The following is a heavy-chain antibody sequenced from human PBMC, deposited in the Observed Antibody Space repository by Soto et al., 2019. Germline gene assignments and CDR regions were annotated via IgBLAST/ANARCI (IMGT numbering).Heavy chain of an antibody. CDR1: GLSLSTSGMR. D-gene: IGHD1-26*01. CDR2: IDWDDDK. Sequence: SGPTLVHPTQTLTLTRTCSGLSLSTSGMRGSWIRQPPGKALEWLPRIDWDDDKFYSTSLKTKLTISKDTSKNQVVLTGTNMGPVHTPIFFCARQIVGATIWLVPWREGTLDTVSS. J-gene: IGHJ5*02. CDR3: ARQIVGATIWLVP. V-gene: IGHV2-70*04.